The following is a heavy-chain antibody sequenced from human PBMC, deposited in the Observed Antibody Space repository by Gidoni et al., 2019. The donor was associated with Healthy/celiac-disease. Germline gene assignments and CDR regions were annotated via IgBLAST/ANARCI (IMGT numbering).Heavy chain of an antibody. Sequence: QVQLVQSGAEVKKPGASVKVSCQASGYTFTSYYMHWVRPAPGQGLEWMGIINPSGGSTSYAQKFQGRVTMTRDTSTSTVYMELSSLRSEDTAVYYCARYSYGLRRADYWGQGTLVTVSS. V-gene: IGHV1-46*01. D-gene: IGHD5-18*01. CDR2: INPSGGST. CDR1: GYTFTSYY. J-gene: IGHJ4*02. CDR3: ARYSYGLRRADY.